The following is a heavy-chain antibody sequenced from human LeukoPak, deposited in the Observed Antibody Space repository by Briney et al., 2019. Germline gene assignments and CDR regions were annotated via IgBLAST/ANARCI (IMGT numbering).Heavy chain of an antibody. J-gene: IGHJ5*02. CDR3: AKDRDLAS. CDR1: GFTFTTYG. Sequence: SGGSLRLSCAASGFTFTTYGMHWVRQAPGKGLEWVAFIRSDGNNKYYADSVKGRFIISRDNSKNTLYLQMNSLRPEDTAVYYCAKDRDLASWGQGTLVTVSS. V-gene: IGHV3-30*02. CDR2: IRSDGNNK.